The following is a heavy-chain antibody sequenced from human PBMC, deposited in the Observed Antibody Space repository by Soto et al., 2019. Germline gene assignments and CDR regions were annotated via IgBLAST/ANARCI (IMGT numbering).Heavy chain of an antibody. CDR3: AREGGSYYFDY. CDR1: GFTFSSYA. V-gene: IGHV3-64*01. D-gene: IGHD1-26*01. J-gene: IGHJ4*02. CDR2: LNSNGGST. Sequence: EVQLVESGGGLVQPGGSLRLSCSASGFTFSSYAMHWGRKAPGKGLEYVSTLNSNGGSTYYANSVKGRFTISRDNSKNTLYLQMGSLRAEDMAVYYCAREGGSYYFDYWGQGTLVTVSS.